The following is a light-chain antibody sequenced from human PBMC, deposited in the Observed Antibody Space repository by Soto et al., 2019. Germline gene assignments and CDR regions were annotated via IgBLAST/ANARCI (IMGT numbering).Light chain of an antibody. V-gene: IGKV1D-13*01. CDR1: QGISSA. J-gene: IGKJ4*01. CDR2: DAS. CDR3: QQSKDYPRNT. Sequence: AIQLTQSPSSLSASVGDRVTITCRASQGISSALAWYQQKPGKDPKVLIYDASSLEGGVPSRFSGSGSGTDFTLTITSLQPEDFATYYCQQSKDYPRNTSGGGTKVEIK.